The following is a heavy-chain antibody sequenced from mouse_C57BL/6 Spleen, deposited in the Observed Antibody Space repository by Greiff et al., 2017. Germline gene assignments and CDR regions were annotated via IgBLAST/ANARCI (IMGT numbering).Heavy chain of an antibody. CDR3: VTTVVVAMGY. J-gene: IGHJ4*01. CDR1: GYTFTSYW. V-gene: IGHV1-69*01. CDR2: IDPSDSYT. D-gene: IGHD1-1*01. Sequence: VQLQQPGAALVMPGASVKLSCKASGYTFTSYWMHWVKQRPGQGLEWIGEIDPSDSYTNYNQKFKGKSTLTVDKSSSTAYIQLSSLTSEDSAVYDCVTTVVVAMGYWGQGASVTVSS.